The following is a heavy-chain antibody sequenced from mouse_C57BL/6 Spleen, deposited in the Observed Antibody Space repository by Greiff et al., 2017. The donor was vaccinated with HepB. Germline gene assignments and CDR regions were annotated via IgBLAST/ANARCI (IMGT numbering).Heavy chain of an antibody. CDR1: GYTFTDYE. Sequence: QVQLKQSGAELVRPGASVTLSCKASGYTFTDYEMHWVKQTPVHGLEWIGAIDPETGGTAYNQKFKGKAILTADKSSSTAYMELRSLTSEDSAVYYCTRYYGSSYGAWFAYWGQGTLVTVSA. D-gene: IGHD1-1*01. V-gene: IGHV1-15*01. CDR3: TRYYGSSYGAWFAY. CDR2: IDPETGGT. J-gene: IGHJ3*01.